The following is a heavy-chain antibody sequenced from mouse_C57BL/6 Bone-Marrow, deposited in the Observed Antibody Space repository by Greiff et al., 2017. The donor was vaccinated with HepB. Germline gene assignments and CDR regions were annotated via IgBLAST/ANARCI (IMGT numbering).Heavy chain of an antibody. Sequence: DVQLQESGPVLVKPGASVKMSCKASGYTFTDYYMNWVKQSHGKSLEWIGVINPYNGGTSYNQKFKGKATLTVDKSSSTAYMELNSLTSEDSAVYYCARPGAFDYWGQGTTLTVSS. CDR3: ARPGAFDY. J-gene: IGHJ2*01. CDR1: GYTFTDYY. CDR2: INPYNGGT. V-gene: IGHV1-19*01.